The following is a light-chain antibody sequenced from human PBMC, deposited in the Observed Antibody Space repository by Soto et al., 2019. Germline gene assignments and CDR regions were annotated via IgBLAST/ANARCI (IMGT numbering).Light chain of an antibody. CDR3: QEYSCSRT. CDR1: QSVSSSY. Sequence: EIVLTQAPVTLSFSPGERSTLSCMASQSVSSSYLAWYQQKPGQAPRLLIYGASSRATGIPDRFSGSGSETDFTLTITRQQKEDFTVYCLQEYSCSRTFGQGTKVDIK. CDR2: GAS. J-gene: IGKJ1*01. V-gene: IGKV3-20*01.